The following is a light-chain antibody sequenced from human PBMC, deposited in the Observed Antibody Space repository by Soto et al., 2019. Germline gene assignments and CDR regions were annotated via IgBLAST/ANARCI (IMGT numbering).Light chain of an antibody. V-gene: IGKV3-20*01. J-gene: IGKJ1*01. CDR3: QQYGSSPWT. CDR1: QTIMSNY. CDR2: GAS. Sequence: ETVLTQSPGTLSLSPGERATLSCRASQTIMSNYLAWYRQTPCQAPSLLIYGASNRATGIADRCSGSGSGTDFTLIISRLEPEDFALYYCQQYGSSPWTFGQGTKVEIK.